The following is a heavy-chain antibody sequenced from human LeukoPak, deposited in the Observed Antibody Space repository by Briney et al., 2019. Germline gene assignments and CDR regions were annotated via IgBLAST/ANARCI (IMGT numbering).Heavy chain of an antibody. V-gene: IGHV4-59*01. J-gene: IGHJ2*01. CDR1: GGSISSYY. CDR3: ASQYFDL. Sequence: SETLSLTCTVSGGSISSYYWSWIRQPPGKGLEWNGYIYYSGSTNYNPSLKSRVTMSVYTSKNHFSLKLSSVTAADTAVYYCASQYFDLWGRGTLVTVSS. CDR2: IYYSGST.